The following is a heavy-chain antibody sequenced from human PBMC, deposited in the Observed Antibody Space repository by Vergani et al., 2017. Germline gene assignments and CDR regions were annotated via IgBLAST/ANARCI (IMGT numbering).Heavy chain of an antibody. CDR3: ARHSTVEWLVKLGWIVP. CDR2: IYYSGRT. J-gene: IGHJ5*02. Sequence: QLQLQESGPGLVKPSATLSLTCSVSGASIRSSNYYWGWIRQPPGKGLEWIASIYYSGRTYYNPSLKSRVTISVDTSKNQFSLKLRSVTAADTAVYFCARHSTVEWLVKLGWIVPWGQGILVTVSS. CDR1: GASIRSSNYY. V-gene: IGHV4-39*01. D-gene: IGHD6-19*01.